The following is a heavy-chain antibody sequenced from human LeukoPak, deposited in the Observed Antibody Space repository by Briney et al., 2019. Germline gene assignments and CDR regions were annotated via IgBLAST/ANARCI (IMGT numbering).Heavy chain of an antibody. V-gene: IGHV3-7*03. CDR1: GFTLNTYW. J-gene: IGHJ4*02. D-gene: IGHD6-13*01. CDR3: AREMIAAPPRTFDN. CDR2: IKEDGREK. Sequence: GGSLRLSCAASGFTLNTYWMTWVRQAPGKGGEGVANIKEDGREKYYVESWKGRFTLSTDNAKNSLYLQMNSLTAEDTAVYYCAREMIAAPPRTFDNWGQGTLVTVSS.